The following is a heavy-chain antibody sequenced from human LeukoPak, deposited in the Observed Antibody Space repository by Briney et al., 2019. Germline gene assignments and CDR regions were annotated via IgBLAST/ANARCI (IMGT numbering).Heavy chain of an antibody. D-gene: IGHD2-2*01. J-gene: IGHJ6*03. CDR2: ISSSSSYI. V-gene: IGHV3-21*01. CDR3: AREERDFVVVPAAPSTYYYYYYMDV. CDR1: GFTFSSYS. Sequence: PGGSLRLSCAASGFTFSSYSMNWVRQAPGKGLEWVSSISSSSSYIYYADSVKGRFTISRDNAKNSLYLQMNSLRAEDTAVYYCAREERDFVVVPAAPSTYYYYYYMDVWGKGTTVTVSS.